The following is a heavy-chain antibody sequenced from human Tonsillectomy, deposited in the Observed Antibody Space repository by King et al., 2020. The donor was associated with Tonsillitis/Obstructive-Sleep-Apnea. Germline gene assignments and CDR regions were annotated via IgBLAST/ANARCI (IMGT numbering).Heavy chain of an antibody. D-gene: IGHD2-8*01. J-gene: IGHJ3*02. V-gene: IGHV4-59*01. Sequence: VQLPESGPGLVKPSETLSLTCTVSGGSISSYYWSWIRQPPGKGLECIGYIYYSGGTNYNPSLKGRVTISVDTSQNQFSLKLSSVTAADTAVYYCAREGAVMNAFDIWGQGTMVTVSS. CDR2: IYYSGGT. CDR1: GGSISSYY. CDR3: AREGAVMNAFDI.